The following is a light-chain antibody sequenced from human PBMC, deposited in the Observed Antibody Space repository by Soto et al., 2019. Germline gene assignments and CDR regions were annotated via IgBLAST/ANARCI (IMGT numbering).Light chain of an antibody. CDR3: CSYANGNTLL. Sequence: QSVLTQPASVSGSPGQSITISCTGTSSDVGSYDLVSWYQHHPGTAPKLILYEVTKRSTGVSNRFSGSKSGNTASLTISGVQTEDDSHYYCCSYANGNTLLFGGGTKLAVL. CDR1: SSDVGSYDL. V-gene: IGLV2-23*02. CDR2: EVT. J-gene: IGLJ2*01.